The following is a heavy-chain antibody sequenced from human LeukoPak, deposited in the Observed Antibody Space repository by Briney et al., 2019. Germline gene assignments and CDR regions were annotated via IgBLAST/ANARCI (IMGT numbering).Heavy chain of an antibody. CDR1: GGTFSSYA. V-gene: IGHV1-18*01. Sequence: ASVKVSCKASGGTFSSYAISWVRQAPGQGLEWIGWIRGYNGNTNYAQKLQGRVTMTTDTSTSTAYMELRSLRSDDTAVYYCARDFHSSGYYHYFHYWGQGTLVTVSS. J-gene: IGHJ4*02. CDR2: IRGYNGNT. CDR3: ARDFHSSGYYHYFHY. D-gene: IGHD3-22*01.